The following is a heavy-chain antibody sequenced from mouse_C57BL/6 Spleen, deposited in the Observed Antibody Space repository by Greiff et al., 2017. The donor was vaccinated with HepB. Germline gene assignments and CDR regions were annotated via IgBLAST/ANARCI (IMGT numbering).Heavy chain of an antibody. V-gene: IGHV1-82*01. CDR2: IYPGDGDT. CDR1: GYAFSSSW. J-gene: IGHJ4*01. Sequence: VQLQQSGPELVKPGASVKISCKASGYAFSSSWMNWVKQRPGKGLEWIGRIYPGDGDTNYNGKFKGKATLTADKSSSTAYMQLSSLTSEDSAVYFCARDPFRYYYAMDYWGQGTSVTVSS. CDR3: ARDPFRYYYAMDY.